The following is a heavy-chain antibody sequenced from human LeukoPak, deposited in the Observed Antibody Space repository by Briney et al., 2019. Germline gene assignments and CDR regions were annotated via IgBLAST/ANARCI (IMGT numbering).Heavy chain of an antibody. Sequence: ASVKVSCKASGYPFTSFGISWVRQAPGQGLEWMGWISGYNGKTIYAQNLQGRVTMTTDTSTSTAYMELGSLRSDDMAVYYCARDRVYDYSNPRGFDHWGQGTLVTVSS. V-gene: IGHV1-18*03. CDR2: ISGYNGKT. CDR3: ARDRVYDYSNPRGFDH. CDR1: GYPFTSFG. D-gene: IGHD4-11*01. J-gene: IGHJ4*02.